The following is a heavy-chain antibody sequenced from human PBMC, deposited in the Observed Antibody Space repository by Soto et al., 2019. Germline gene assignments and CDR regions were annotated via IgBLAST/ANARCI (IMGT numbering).Heavy chain of an antibody. CDR1: GYTFTGYY. J-gene: IGHJ4*02. CDR3: ARSPGGVVTAMYYFYY. V-gene: IGHV1-2*04. D-gene: IGHD2-21*02. CDR2: INPNSGGT. Sequence: ASVKVSCKASGYTFTGYYMHWVRQAPGQGLEWMGWINPNSGGTNYAQKFQGWVTMTRDTSISTAYMELSRLRSDDTAVYYCARSPGGVVTAMYYFYYWGQGTLVTVSS.